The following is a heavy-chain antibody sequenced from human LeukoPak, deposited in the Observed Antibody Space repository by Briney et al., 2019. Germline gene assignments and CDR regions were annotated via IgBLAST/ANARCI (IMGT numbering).Heavy chain of an antibody. V-gene: IGHV3-30*02. CDR2: IRYDGGNT. J-gene: IGHJ4*02. CDR1: GFTFNNYA. D-gene: IGHD6-19*01. CDR3: ATQHPIARYSSGLSYFDY. Sequence: GGSLRLSCAASGFTFNNYALHWVRQAPGKGLEWVAFIRYDGGNTYYAASVKGRFTIFRDDSENTLYLQMNSLRAEATAVYYCATQHPIARYSSGLSYFDYWGQGTLVTVSS.